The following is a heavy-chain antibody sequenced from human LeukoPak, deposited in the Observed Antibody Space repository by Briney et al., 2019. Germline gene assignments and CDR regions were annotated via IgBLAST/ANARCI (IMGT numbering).Heavy chain of an antibody. Sequence: GGSLGLSCAASGFTFDDYAMHWVRQAPGKGLEWVSGISWNSGSIGYADSVKGRFTISRDNAKNSLYLQMNSLRAEDMALYYCAKAAWDTAMVLDYWGQGTLVTVSS. D-gene: IGHD5-18*01. CDR2: ISWNSGSI. J-gene: IGHJ4*02. CDR1: GFTFDDYA. CDR3: AKAAWDTAMVLDY. V-gene: IGHV3-9*03.